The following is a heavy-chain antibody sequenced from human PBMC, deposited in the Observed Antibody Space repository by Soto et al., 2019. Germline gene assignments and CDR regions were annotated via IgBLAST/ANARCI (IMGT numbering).Heavy chain of an antibody. Sequence: QVQLQESGPGLVKPSETLSLTCTVSGGSVSSGSYYWSWIRQPPGKGLEGMGYIYYSGSTNYNPHLKSRVNISVDTSKNQCSLKLSSVTAADTDVYYCASYSSGWSRGAFDIWGQGTMVTVSS. CDR3: ASYSSGWSRGAFDI. D-gene: IGHD6-19*01. CDR1: GGSVSSGSYY. CDR2: IYYSGST. V-gene: IGHV4-61*01. J-gene: IGHJ3*02.